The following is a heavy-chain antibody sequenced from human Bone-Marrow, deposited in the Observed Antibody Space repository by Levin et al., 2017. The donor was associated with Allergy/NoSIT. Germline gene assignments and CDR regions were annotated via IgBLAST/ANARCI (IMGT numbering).Heavy chain of an antibody. J-gene: IGHJ4*02. CDR2: IWHDGSQT. Sequence: RSGGSLRLSCVATGFTFSTYGMHWVREAPGKGLEWMGVIWHDGSQTIYADSVKGRFTISRDDSKNTLYLQMNSLRDEDTAVYYCARDQTGPAFDFWGQGSLVVVSS. V-gene: IGHV3-33*01. CDR1: GFTFSTYG. D-gene: IGHD1-14*01. CDR3: ARDQTGPAFDF.